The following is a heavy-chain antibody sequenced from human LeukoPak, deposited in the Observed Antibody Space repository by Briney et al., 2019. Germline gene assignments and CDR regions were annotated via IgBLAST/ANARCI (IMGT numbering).Heavy chain of an antibody. D-gene: IGHD3-9*01. Sequence: SVKVSCKASGGTFSSYAISWVRQAPGQGLEWMGGIIPIFGTANYAQKFQGRVTITADESTSTAYMELSSLRSEDTAVYYCARAGRSFSYYDILTASPGVYFDYWGQGTLVTVSS. CDR1: GGTFSSYA. V-gene: IGHV1-69*01. J-gene: IGHJ4*02. CDR3: ARAGRSFSYYDILTASPGVYFDY. CDR2: IIPIFGTA.